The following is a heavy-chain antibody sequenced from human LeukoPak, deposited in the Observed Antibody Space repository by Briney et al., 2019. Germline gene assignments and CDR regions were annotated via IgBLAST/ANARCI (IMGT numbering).Heavy chain of an antibody. D-gene: IGHD3-22*01. Sequence: ASVKVSCKASGYTFTSYGISWVRQAPGQGLEWMGWISAYNGNTNYAQKFQGRVTVTTDTSTSTAYMELRSLRSDDTAVYYCARDVMGSGSSGIVFDYWGQGTLVTVSS. V-gene: IGHV1-18*01. J-gene: IGHJ4*02. CDR3: ARDVMGSGSSGIVFDY. CDR2: ISAYNGNT. CDR1: GYTFTSYG.